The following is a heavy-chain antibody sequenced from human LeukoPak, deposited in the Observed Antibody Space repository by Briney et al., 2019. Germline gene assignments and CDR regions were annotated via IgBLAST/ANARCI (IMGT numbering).Heavy chain of an antibody. V-gene: IGHV4-59*01. CDR1: GGSISSYY. J-gene: IGHJ5*02. CDR2: IYYSGST. CDR3: ARVGSSSWNLFDP. Sequence: SETLSLTCTVSGGSISSYYWSWIRQPPGKGLEWIGYIYYSGSTNYNPSLKSRVTISVDTSKNQFSLKLSSVTAADTAVYYCARVGSSSWNLFDPWGQGTLVTVSS. D-gene: IGHD6-13*01.